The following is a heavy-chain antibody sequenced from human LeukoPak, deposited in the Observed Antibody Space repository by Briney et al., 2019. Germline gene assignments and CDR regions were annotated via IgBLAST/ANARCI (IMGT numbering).Heavy chain of an antibody. Sequence: SETLSLTCTVSGGSISSYYWSWIRQPAGKGLEWIGRIYTSGSTNYNPSLKSRVTMSVDTSKNQFSLKLSSVTAADTAVYYRARGGSVAGPFDFDYWGQGTLVTVSS. J-gene: IGHJ4*02. CDR1: GGSISSYY. CDR3: ARGGSVAGPFDFDY. D-gene: IGHD6-19*01. V-gene: IGHV4-4*07. CDR2: IYTSGST.